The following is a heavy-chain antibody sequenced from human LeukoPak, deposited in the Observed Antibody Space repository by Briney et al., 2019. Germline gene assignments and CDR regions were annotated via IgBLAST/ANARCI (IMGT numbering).Heavy chain of an antibody. D-gene: IGHD2-15*01. V-gene: IGHV3-11*01. CDR3: ARTPVGYCSGGSCYSGYYYYGMDV. J-gene: IGHJ6*02. CDR1: GFTFSDYY. Sequence: TGGSLRLSCAASGFTFSDYYMSWIRQAPGKGLEWVSYISSSGSTIYYADSVKGRFTISRDNAKNSLYLQMNSLRAEDTAVYYCARTPVGYCSGGSCYSGYYYYGMDVWGQGTTVTVSS. CDR2: ISSSGSTI.